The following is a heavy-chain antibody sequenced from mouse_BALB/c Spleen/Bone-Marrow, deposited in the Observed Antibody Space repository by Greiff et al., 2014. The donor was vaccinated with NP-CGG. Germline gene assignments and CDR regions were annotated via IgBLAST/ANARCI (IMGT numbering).Heavy chain of an antibody. CDR2: IFPGSGST. V-gene: IGHV1-9*01. J-gene: IGHJ2*01. D-gene: IGHD3-1*01. Sequence: QVQLQQSGADLMKPGASVKISCKATGYRFNSYWIQWVKQRPGHGLEWIGEIFPGSGSTNFNEKFKGKATFTAYKSSNTAYMQISSLTSEESAVDYCARLGIRSFDYWGQGTTLTVAS. CDR3: ARLGIRSFDY. CDR1: GYRFNSYW.